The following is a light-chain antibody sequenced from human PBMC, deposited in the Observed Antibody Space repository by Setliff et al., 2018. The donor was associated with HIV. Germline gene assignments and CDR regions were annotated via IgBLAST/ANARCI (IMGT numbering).Light chain of an antibody. CDR1: SSDVGSYNR. CDR3: SSYAGSNDLGV. Sequence: QSALTQPPSVSGSPGQSVTISRTGTSSDVGSYNRVSWYQQPPGTAPKLMIYEVNNRPSGVPDRFSGSKSGNTASLTISGLQAEDEADYYCSSYAGSNDLGVFGTGTKVTV. V-gene: IGLV2-18*02. CDR2: EVN. J-gene: IGLJ1*01.